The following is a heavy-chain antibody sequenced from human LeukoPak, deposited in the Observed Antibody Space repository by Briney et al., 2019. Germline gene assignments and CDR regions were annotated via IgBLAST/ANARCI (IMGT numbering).Heavy chain of an antibody. J-gene: IGHJ2*01. CDR3: ARDSYYYDSSGYYHPIRYFDL. CDR2: INSDGSST. D-gene: IGHD3-22*01. V-gene: IGHV3-74*01. CDR1: GFTVSSNY. Sequence: GGSLRLSCAASGFTVSSNYMSWVRQAPGKGLVWVSRINSDGSSTSYADSVKGRFTISRDNAKNTLYLQMNSLRAEDTAVYYCARDSYYYDSSGYYHPIRYFDLWGRGTLVTVSS.